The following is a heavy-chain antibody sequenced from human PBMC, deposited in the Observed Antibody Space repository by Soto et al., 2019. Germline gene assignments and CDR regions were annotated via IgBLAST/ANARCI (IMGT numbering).Heavy chain of an antibody. J-gene: IGHJ5*02. CDR1: GFMFSGYA. D-gene: IGHD2-15*01. V-gene: IGHV3-23*01. CDR3: VKDLAASGWFDP. Sequence: EVQLLESGGGLAQPGESLTLSCAASGFMFSGYAMSWVRQAPGKGLEWVSAVSNSGTSTSYAYSVKGRFTISRDNSKNTLYLQMSSLGAEDTALYYCVKDLAASGWFDPWGQGNLVIVSS. CDR2: VSNSGTST.